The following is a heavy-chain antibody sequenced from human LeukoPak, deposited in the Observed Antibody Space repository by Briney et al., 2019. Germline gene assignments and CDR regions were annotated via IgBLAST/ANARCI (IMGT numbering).Heavy chain of an antibody. CDR3: VTLGGGVPIAIVDY. Sequence: ASVKVSCKVSGYTLTELSLHWVRQAAGKGLEWMGAFEPEDGERVYAQTFQGRVAMTEDTSTDTAYMELSSLTSEDTAVYYCVTLGGGVPIAIVDYWGQGTLVTVSS. D-gene: IGHD3-16*01. V-gene: IGHV1-24*01. CDR1: GYTLTELS. J-gene: IGHJ4*02. CDR2: FEPEDGER.